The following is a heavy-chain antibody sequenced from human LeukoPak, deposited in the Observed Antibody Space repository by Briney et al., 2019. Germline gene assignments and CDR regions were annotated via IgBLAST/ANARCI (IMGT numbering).Heavy chain of an antibody. CDR1: GFTFSSYS. D-gene: IGHD3-3*01. V-gene: IGHV3-48*04. CDR2: ISSSGSPI. J-gene: IGHJ5*02. CDR3: AKESGRFLEWLDWFDP. Sequence: GGSLRLSCAASGFTFSSYSMNWVRQAPGKGLEWVSYISSSGSPIYYADSVKGRFTISRDNAKNSLYLQMNSLRAEDTAVYYCAKESGRFLEWLDWFDPWGQGTLVTVSS.